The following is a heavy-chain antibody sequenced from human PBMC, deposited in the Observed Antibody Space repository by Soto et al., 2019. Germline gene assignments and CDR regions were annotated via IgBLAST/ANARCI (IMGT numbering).Heavy chain of an antibody. CDR3: ARADLPPRGYDSSGYYYPVDYYYGMDV. D-gene: IGHD3-22*01. Sequence: ASVKVSCKASGYTFTSYGMHWVRQAPGQGLEWMGWINAGNGNTKYAQKFQGRVTITRDTSASTAYMELSSLRSEDTAVNYCARADLPPRGYDSSGYYYPVDYYYGMDVWGQGTTVTVSS. CDR2: INAGNGNT. V-gene: IGHV1-3*01. CDR1: GYTFTSYG. J-gene: IGHJ6*02.